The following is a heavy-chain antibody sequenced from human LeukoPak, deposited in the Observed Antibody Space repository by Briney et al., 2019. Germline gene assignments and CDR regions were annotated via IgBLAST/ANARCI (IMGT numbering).Heavy chain of an antibody. CDR1: GFTVSTNY. CDR2: IYSGGST. J-gene: IGHJ5*02. CDR3: ARQSSRGPYNWFDP. V-gene: IGHV3-66*04. D-gene: IGHD6-19*01. Sequence: GGSLRLSCGASGFTVSTNYMSWVRQAPGKGLEWVSIIYSGGSTYYADSVKGRFTISRDNSKNTLSLQMNTLRAEDTAVYYCARQSSRGPYNWFDPWGQGTLVTVSS.